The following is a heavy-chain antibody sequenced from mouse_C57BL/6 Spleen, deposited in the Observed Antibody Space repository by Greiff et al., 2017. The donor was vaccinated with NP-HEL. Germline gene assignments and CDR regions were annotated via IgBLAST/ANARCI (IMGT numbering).Heavy chain of an antibody. V-gene: IGHV1-59*01. Sequence: QVQLQQPGAELVRPGTSVKLSCKASGYTFTSYWMHWVKQRPGQGLEWIGVIDPSDSYTNYNQKFKGKATLTVDTSSSTAYMQLSSLTSEDSAVYYCARPAQAKAWFAYWGQGTLVTVSA. CDR2: IDPSDSYT. CDR1: GYTFTSYW. D-gene: IGHD3-2*02. CDR3: ARPAQAKAWFAY. J-gene: IGHJ3*01.